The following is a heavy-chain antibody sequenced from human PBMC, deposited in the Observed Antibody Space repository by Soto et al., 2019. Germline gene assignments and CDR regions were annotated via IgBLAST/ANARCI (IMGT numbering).Heavy chain of an antibody. CDR1: GFTFSDYY. CDR3: ARDRAWLVRGGFYDAFDI. V-gene: IGHV3-11*01. Sequence: PGGSLRLSCAASGFTFSDYYMSWIRQAPGKGLEWVSYISSSGSTIYYADSVKGRFTISRDNAKNSLYLQMNSLRAEDTAVYYCARDRAWLVRGGFYDAFDIWGQGTMVTVSS. D-gene: IGHD6-19*01. CDR2: ISSSGSTI. J-gene: IGHJ3*02.